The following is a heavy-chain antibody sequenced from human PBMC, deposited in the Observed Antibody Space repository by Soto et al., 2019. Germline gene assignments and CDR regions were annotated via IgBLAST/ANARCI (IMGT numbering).Heavy chain of an antibody. CDR2: FDPEDGET. CDR3: ATLSNDFWSGPNNWFDP. J-gene: IGHJ5*02. V-gene: IGHV1-24*01. D-gene: IGHD3-3*01. CDR1: GYTLTELS. Sequence: ASVKVSCKVSGYTLTELSMHWVRQAPGKGLEWMGGFDPEDGETIYAQKFQGRVTMTEDTSTDTAYMELSSLRSEDTAVYYCATLSNDFWSGPNNWFDPWGQGNLVTVSS.